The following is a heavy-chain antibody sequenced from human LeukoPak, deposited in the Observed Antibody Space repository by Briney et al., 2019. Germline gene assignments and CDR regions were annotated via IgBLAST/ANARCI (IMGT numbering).Heavy chain of an antibody. CDR2: ISGCGGST. D-gene: IGHD6-19*01. CDR3: AKWYSSGPGGSDY. Sequence: RGSLRLSCAPSGFTFSSYAMSWVRQAPGNVLEWVSAISGCGGSTYYADSVKGRLTISRDNSKNTLYLQMNSVRAEDPAVYYCAKWYSSGPGGSDYWGQGALVTASS. V-gene: IGHV3-23*01. J-gene: IGHJ4*02. CDR1: GFTFSSYA.